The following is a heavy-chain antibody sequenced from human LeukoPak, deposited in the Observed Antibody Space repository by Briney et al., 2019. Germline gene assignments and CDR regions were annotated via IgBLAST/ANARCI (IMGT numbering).Heavy chain of an antibody. Sequence: ASVKVSCKASGYTFTSYGINWVRQATGQGLEWMGWMNPNSGNTGYAQKFQGRVTMTRNTSIGPAYMELSSLRSEDTAVYYCARKYSSGWKLSVFQHWGQGTLVTVSS. J-gene: IGHJ1*01. CDR3: ARKYSSGWKLSVFQH. D-gene: IGHD6-19*01. CDR1: GYTFTSYG. CDR2: MNPNSGNT. V-gene: IGHV1-8*01.